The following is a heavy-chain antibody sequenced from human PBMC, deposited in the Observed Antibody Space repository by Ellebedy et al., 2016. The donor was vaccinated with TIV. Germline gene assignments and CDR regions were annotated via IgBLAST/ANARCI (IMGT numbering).Heavy chain of an antibody. CDR3: AEGRSGWYYFDY. CDR2: IYDSGST. Sequence: SETLSLTCTFSGGSISSTTYYWSWIRQPPGKGLEWIGNIYDSGSTKHNPSLTSRVTISVDTSKNQFSLKLSSVTAADTAVYYCAEGRSGWYYFDYWGQGTLVTVSS. V-gene: IGHV4-61*05. CDR1: GGSISSTTYY. D-gene: IGHD6-19*01. J-gene: IGHJ4*02.